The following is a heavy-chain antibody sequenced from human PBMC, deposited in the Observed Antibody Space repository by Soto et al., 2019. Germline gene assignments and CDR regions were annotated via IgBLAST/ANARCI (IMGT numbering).Heavy chain of an antibody. V-gene: IGHV4-30-4*01. CDR1: GGSISSGDYY. J-gene: IGHJ6*01. Sequence: PSETLSLTCTVSGGSISSGDYYWSWIRQPPGKGLEWIGYIYYSGSTYYNPSLKSRVTISVDTSKNQFSLKLSSVTAADTAVYYCAREAKHHYYGMDVWGQGTTVTVCS. CDR3: AREAKHHYYGMDV. CDR2: IYYSGST.